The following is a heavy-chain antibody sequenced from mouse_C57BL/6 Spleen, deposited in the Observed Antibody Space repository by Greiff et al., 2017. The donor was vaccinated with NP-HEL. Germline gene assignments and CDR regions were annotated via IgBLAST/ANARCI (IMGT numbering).Heavy chain of an antibody. CDR2: INPNNGGT. J-gene: IGHJ2*01. V-gene: IGHV1-26*01. Sequence: VQLQQSGPELVKPGASVKISCKASGYTFTDYYMNWVKQSHGKSLEWIGDINPNNGGTSYNQKFKGKATLTVDKSSSTAYMELRSLTSDDSAVYYCARGIGPYYFDYWGQGTTLTVSS. CDR1: GYTFTDYY. CDR3: ARGIGPYYFDY.